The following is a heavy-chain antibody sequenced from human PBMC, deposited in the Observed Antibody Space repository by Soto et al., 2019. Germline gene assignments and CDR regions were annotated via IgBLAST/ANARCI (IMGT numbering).Heavy chain of an antibody. CDR3: AHKGGRGAGMDV. V-gene: IGHV2-5*02. D-gene: IGHD2-15*01. CDR2: TYWDADK. CDR1: GFSLSTSGVG. J-gene: IGHJ6*02. Sequence: QITLKESGPTLVKPTQTLTLTCTFSGFSLSTSGVGVAWIRQPPGQALEWLALTYWDADKRYSPSLKSRLTSTKDTSKNQVVLTLTTMDPVDAGTYYCAHKGGRGAGMDVWGQGTTVTVSS.